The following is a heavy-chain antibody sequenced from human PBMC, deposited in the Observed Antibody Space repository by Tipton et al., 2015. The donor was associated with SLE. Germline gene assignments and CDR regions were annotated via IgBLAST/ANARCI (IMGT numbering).Heavy chain of an antibody. V-gene: IGHV4-4*07. D-gene: IGHD4-17*01. J-gene: IGHJ2*01. CDR1: GGSLNNHF. CDR2: IYSPGST. Sequence: TLSLTCTVSGGSLNNHFCSWIRQSAGKGLEWIGRIYSPGSTNYNPSLKSRVTISIDTSKNQFSLNLTSVTGADTAVYYCARGAFNGDFSRRYFDRWGRGTLVTVSS. CDR3: ARGAFNGDFSRRYFDR.